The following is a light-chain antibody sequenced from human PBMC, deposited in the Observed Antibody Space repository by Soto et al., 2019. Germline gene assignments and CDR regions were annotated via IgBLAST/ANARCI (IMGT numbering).Light chain of an antibody. CDR2: AAS. J-gene: IGKJ2*01. CDR3: QQSYSTLMYT. Sequence: DIQMTQSPSSLSASVGDRVTITCRASXSXSSYXNWYQQKPGKAPKLLIYAASSLQSGVPSRFSGSGSGTDFTLTISSLQPEDFATYYCQQSYSTLMYTFGQGTKLEIK. V-gene: IGKV1-39*01. CDR1: XSXSSY.